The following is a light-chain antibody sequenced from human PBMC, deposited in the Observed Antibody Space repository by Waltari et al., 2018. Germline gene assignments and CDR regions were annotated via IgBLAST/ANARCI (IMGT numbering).Light chain of an antibody. Sequence: QSALTQPASVSGSPGQSISISCLGTSNDVGGYDYVSWYEQHPGEAPKFIIYDVNKRPSGVSKRFSGSKSGNTASLTISGLQAEDEADYYCSSFTGSNTYVFGTGTEVTVL. CDR2: DVN. CDR3: SSFTGSNTYV. J-gene: IGLJ1*01. V-gene: IGLV2-14*01. CDR1: SNDVGGYDY.